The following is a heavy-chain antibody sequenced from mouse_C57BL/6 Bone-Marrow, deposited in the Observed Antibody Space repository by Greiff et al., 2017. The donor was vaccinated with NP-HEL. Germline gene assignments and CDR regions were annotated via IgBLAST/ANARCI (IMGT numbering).Heavy chain of an antibody. CDR1: GFTFTDYY. CDR3: ARWLLRAMDY. CDR2: IRNKANGYTT. V-gene: IGHV7-3*01. Sequence: EVNVVESGGGLVQPGGSLSLSCAASGFTFTDYYMSWVRQPPGKALEWLGFIRNKANGYTTEYSASVKGRFTISRDNSQSILYLQMNALRAEDSATYYCARWLLRAMDYWGQGTSVTVSS. D-gene: IGHD2-3*01. J-gene: IGHJ4*01.